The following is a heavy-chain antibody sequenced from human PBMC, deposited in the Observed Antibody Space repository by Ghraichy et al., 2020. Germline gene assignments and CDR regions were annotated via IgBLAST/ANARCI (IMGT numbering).Heavy chain of an antibody. CDR2: IYYSGST. D-gene: IGHD3-10*01. Sequence: SETLSLTCTVSGGSISSYYWYWIRQPPGKRLEWIGYIYYSGSTHYNPSLKSRVTISLDTSKNQFSLKLSSVTAADTAVYYCARGRETEVGWFGEGDVWGQGTTVTVSS. CDR3: ARGRETEVGWFGEGDV. CDR1: GGSISSYY. V-gene: IGHV4-59*01. J-gene: IGHJ6*02.